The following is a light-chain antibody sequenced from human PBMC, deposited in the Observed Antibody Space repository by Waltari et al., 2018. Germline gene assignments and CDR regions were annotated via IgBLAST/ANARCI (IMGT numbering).Light chain of an antibody. Sequence: DIVMTQSPESLAVSLGERATIRCKSSQTLLYISNNKNYLSWYQQKPGQPPRLLMYWASTRESGVPDRFSGSGSGTDFTLTIGSLQAEDVAVYYCQQYDDIPYTFGQGTKLEIK. CDR2: WAS. V-gene: IGKV4-1*01. CDR1: QTLLYISNNKNY. CDR3: QQYDDIPYT. J-gene: IGKJ2*01.